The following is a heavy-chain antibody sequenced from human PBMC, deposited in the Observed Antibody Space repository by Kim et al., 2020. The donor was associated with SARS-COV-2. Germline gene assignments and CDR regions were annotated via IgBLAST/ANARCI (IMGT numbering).Heavy chain of an antibody. CDR1: GDSINDYY. Sequence: SETLSLTCTVSGDSINDYYWNWIRQPPGKGLEWIGYIYYTGNTYYNPSLNSRVTMSVDTSKNDLSLRLNSVTAADTAVYYCARAPGGNCSGGRCYVDWVESWGPGILVTVSS. J-gene: IGHJ5*01. V-gene: IGHV4-59*01. CDR2: IYYTGNT. CDR3: ARAPGGNCSGGRCYVDWVES. D-gene: IGHD2-15*01.